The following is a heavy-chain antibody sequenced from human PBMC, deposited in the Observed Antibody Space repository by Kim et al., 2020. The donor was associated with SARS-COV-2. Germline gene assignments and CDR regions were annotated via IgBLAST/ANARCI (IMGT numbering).Heavy chain of an antibody. V-gene: IGHV3-23*01. CDR1: GFTISSFA. CDR2: ISGSGNSL. Sequence: GGSLRLSCAASGFTISSFAMNWVRQAPGQGLQWVAAISGSGNSLSYADSVKGRFTVSRDKSHNTVYLQMNSLRVDDTAVYYCVKGAEYYASGTYGDYWGQGALVTVSA. D-gene: IGHD3-10*01. CDR3: VKGAEYYASGTYGDY. J-gene: IGHJ4*02.